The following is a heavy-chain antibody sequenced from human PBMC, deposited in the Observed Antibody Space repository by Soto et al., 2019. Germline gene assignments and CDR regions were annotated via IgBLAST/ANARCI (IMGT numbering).Heavy chain of an antibody. Sequence: ASVTVSCQASGYTFTSYGISWVRQAPGQGLEWMGWISAYNGNTNYAQKLQGRVTMTTDTSTSTAYMELRSLRSDDTAVYYCARVGPSTYGVYRNGMDVWGQGTTVTVSS. J-gene: IGHJ6*02. D-gene: IGHD4-17*01. V-gene: IGHV1-18*01. CDR3: ARVGPSTYGVYRNGMDV. CDR2: ISAYNGNT. CDR1: GYTFTSYG.